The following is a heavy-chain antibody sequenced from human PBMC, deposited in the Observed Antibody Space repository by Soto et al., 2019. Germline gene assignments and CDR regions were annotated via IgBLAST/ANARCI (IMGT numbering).Heavy chain of an antibody. V-gene: IGHV1-18*01. CDR2: ISAYNGNT. J-gene: IGHJ6*02. CDR3: AADSSGSTADYYYYFGMDV. CDR1: GDTLTRFG. Sequence: ASVKVSCKASGDTLTRFGISWVRQAPCQGLEWMGWISAYNGNTKYAHKLQGRVTMTTDTSTSTAYMELRGLRSDDTAVYYCAADSSGSTADYYYYFGMDVWGQGTTVTVSS. D-gene: IGHD3-22*01.